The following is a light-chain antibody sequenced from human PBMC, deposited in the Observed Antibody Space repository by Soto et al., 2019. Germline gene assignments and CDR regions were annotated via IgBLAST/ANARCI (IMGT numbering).Light chain of an antibody. V-gene: IGKV3-15*01. CDR2: GAS. CDR3: QQYNNWSPWT. Sequence: EIVMTQSPATLSVSPGERATLSCRASQSVSSNLAWYQQKPGQAPRILIYGASTRAPGIPARFSGSGSGTAFTLTISSLQSADFAVYYCQQYNNWSPWTFGQGTKVEIK. CDR1: QSVSSN. J-gene: IGKJ1*01.